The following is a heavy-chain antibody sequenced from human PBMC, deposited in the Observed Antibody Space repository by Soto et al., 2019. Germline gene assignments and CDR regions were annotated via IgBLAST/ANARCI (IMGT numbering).Heavy chain of an antibody. D-gene: IGHD3-3*01. CDR2: IYNSGST. J-gene: IGHJ4*02. V-gene: IGHV4-30-4*01. Sequence: QVQLQESGPGVVEPSQTLSLTCTVSGGSINNNGYFWSWIRQPPGSGLEWIGHIYNSGSTYSNPSLKSRLTISVDTSKNQFSLKLSSVTAADTAVYYCARGPSEDKVDYWGQGTLVTVSS. CDR1: GGSINNNGYF. CDR3: ARGPSEDKVDY.